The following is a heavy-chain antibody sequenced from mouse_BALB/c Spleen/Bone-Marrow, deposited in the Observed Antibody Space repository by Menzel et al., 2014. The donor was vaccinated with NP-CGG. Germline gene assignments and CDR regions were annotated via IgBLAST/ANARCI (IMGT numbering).Heavy chain of an antibody. CDR2: IYPGDGDT. CDR1: GYAFSNYW. CDR3: ARRDGSTYYYAMDY. D-gene: IGHD1-1*01. J-gene: IGHJ4*01. Sequence: VQLQQSGAELVRPGSSVKISCKASGYAFSNYWMNWVKQRPGQGLEWIGQIYPGDGDTNYNGKFKGKAILTADKSSSTAYMQLSSLTSEDSAVYFCARRDGSTYYYAMDYWGQGTSVTVSS. V-gene: IGHV1-80*01.